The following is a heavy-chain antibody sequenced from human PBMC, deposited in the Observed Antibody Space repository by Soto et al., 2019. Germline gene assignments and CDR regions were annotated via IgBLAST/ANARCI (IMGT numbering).Heavy chain of an antibody. CDR3: ARFSGSYTRGLDY. CDR1: GFTFSDHY. J-gene: IGHJ4*02. D-gene: IGHD1-26*01. V-gene: IGHV3-72*01. Sequence: EVQLVESGGGLVQPGGSLRLSCAASGFTFSDHYMDWVRQAPGKGLEWVGRSRNKANSYSTEYAASVKGRFTISRDESKNSLYLQMNSLKSEDTAVYYCARFSGSYTRGLDYWGQGTLGTGSS. CDR2: SRNKANSYST.